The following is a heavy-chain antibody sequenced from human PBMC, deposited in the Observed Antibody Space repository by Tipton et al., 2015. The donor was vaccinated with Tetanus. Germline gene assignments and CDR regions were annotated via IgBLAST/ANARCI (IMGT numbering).Heavy chain of an antibody. D-gene: IGHD1-26*01. V-gene: IGHV4-39*01. Sequence: TLSLTCTVSGGSISSSSYYWGWIRQPPGKGLEWIGSIYYSGSTYYNPSLKSRVTISVDTSKNQFSLKLSSVTAADTAVYYCARRQYSGSYFLAAFDIWGQGTMVTVSS. CDR3: ARRQYSGSYFLAAFDI. CDR2: IYYSGST. CDR1: GGSISSSSYY. J-gene: IGHJ3*02.